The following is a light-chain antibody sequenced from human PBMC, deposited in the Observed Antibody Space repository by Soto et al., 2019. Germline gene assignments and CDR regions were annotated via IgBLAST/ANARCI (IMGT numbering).Light chain of an antibody. Sequence: QSVLTQPPSASGTPGQRVTISCSGSSSNIGRNYVYWYQQLPRTAPKLLIYRNNQRPSGVPDRFSGSKSGTSASLAISGLRSEDEADYYCAAWDDSLSGYVFGTGTKVTFL. CDR1: SSNIGRNY. J-gene: IGLJ1*01. CDR3: AAWDDSLSGYV. CDR2: RNN. V-gene: IGLV1-47*01.